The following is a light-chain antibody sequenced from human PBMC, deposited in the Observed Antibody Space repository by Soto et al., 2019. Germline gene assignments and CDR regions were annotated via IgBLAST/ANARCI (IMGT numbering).Light chain of an antibody. J-gene: IGKJ1*01. CDR2: GTS. Sequence: AIQMTQSPSSLSASVGDRVIITCRASQAIRTELGWYQQRPGNAPKLLIYGTSNLQSGVPSRFSGSGSGTDCTLTINGLQPEDVATYYCLQDYSYPRTFVQGTKVDVK. CDR3: LQDYSYPRT. V-gene: IGKV1-6*01. CDR1: QAIRTE.